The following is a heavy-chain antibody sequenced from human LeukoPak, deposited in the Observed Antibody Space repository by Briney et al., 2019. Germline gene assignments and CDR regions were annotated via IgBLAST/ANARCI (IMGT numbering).Heavy chain of an antibody. D-gene: IGHD3-10*01. CDR2: IYYSGST. CDR3: ASSGTYGSGRRPFDY. V-gene: IGHV4-59*01. CDR1: GGSISSYY. J-gene: IGHJ4*02. Sequence: SETLSLTCSVSGGSISSYYWSWIRQPPGKGLEWIGYIYYSGSTNYNPSLKSRVTISVDTSKNQFSLKLSSVTATDTAVYYCASSGTYGSGRRPFDYWGQGTLVTVSS.